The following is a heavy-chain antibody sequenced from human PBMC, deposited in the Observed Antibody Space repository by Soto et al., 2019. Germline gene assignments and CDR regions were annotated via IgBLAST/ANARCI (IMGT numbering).Heavy chain of an antibody. CDR1: GGSISGSYYY. Sequence: SETLSLTCAVSGGSISGSYYYWSWIRQPPGKGLEWIGYNYHSGSTYYNPSLKSRVTISVDRSKNQFSLKLSSVTAADTAVYYCAREYSSIFDYWGQGTLVTVSS. V-gene: IGHV4-30-2*01. J-gene: IGHJ4*02. CDR3: AREYSSIFDY. D-gene: IGHD6-19*01. CDR2: NYHSGST.